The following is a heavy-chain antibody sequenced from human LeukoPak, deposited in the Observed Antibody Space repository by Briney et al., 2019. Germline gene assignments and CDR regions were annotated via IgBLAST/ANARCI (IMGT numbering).Heavy chain of an antibody. CDR1: GFTFDDYA. CDR3: AIGGYSSSSVPFDY. D-gene: IGHD6-6*01. J-gene: IGHJ4*02. Sequence: PGGSLRLSCAASGFTFDDYAMHWVRQAPGKGLEWVSGISWNSGSIGYADSVKGRFTISRDNAKNSLYLQMNSLRAEDTAVYYCAIGGYSSSSVPFDYWGQGTLVTVSS. V-gene: IGHV3-9*01. CDR2: ISWNSGSI.